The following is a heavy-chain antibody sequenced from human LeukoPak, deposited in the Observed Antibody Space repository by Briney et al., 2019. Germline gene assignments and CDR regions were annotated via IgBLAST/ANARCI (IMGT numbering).Heavy chain of an antibody. CDR2: IYSGGST. Sequence: PGGSLRLSCAASGFTVSSNYMSWVRQAPGKGLEWVSVIYSGGSTYYADSVKGRFTISRDNSKNTLYLQMNSLRAEDTAVYYCARVVLTFGGQGGAFDIWGQGTMVTVSS. V-gene: IGHV3-53*01. D-gene: IGHD3-16*01. CDR1: GFTVSSNY. J-gene: IGHJ3*02. CDR3: ARVVLTFGGQGGAFDI.